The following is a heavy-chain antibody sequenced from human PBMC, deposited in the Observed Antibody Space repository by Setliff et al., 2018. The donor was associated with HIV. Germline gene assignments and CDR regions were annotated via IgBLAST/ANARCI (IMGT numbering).Heavy chain of an antibody. CDR3: AREFPLRLGELSLPGY. J-gene: IGHJ4*01. V-gene: IGHV1-69-2*01. CDR1: GYTFTDYY. Sequence: GASVKVSCKASGYTFTDYYMHWVQQAPAKGLEWMGRVDPKNGDTIYAEKLRGRVTITADTSTDTAYMELGSLRSDDTAVYYCAREFPLRLGELSLPGYWG. CDR2: VDPKNGDT. D-gene: IGHD3-16*02.